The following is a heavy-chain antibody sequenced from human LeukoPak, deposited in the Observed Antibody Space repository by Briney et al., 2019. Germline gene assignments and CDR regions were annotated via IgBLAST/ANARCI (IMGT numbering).Heavy chain of an antibody. V-gene: IGHV3-7*01. Sequence: GGSLRLYCAATGFTFSSHWMSRVRQAPGKGLEWVGNIKQDGSEKNYVDSVKGRFTISRDNGKNSLYLQMNSLRVEDTAVYYCARGSSAIEYWGQGTLVTVSS. CDR1: GFTFSSHW. CDR2: IKQDGSEK. CDR3: ARGSSAIEY. D-gene: IGHD6-19*01. J-gene: IGHJ4*02.